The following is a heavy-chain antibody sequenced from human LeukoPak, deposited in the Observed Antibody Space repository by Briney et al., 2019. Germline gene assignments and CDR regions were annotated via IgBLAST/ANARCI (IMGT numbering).Heavy chain of an antibody. CDR1: GFTFSSYC. D-gene: IGHD4-11*01. J-gene: IGHJ6*03. CDR3: ARSYSNGGDYYYYYMDV. Sequence: GGSLRLSCAASGFTFSSYCMHWVRQAPGKGLEWVAVIWYDGSNKYYADSVKGRFTISRDNSKNTLYLHMNSLRAEDTAVYYCARSYSNGGDYYYYYMDVWGKGTTVTVSS. CDR2: IWYDGSNK. V-gene: IGHV3-33*01.